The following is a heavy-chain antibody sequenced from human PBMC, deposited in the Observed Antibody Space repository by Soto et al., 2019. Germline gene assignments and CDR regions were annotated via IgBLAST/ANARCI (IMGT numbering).Heavy chain of an antibody. J-gene: IGHJ4*02. D-gene: IGHD3-22*01. V-gene: IGHV4-31*03. CDR2: IYHSGST. CDR3: ARFPGYYFDY. CDR1: GGSISSGTYY. Sequence: PSETLSLTCTVSGGSISSGTYYWSWIRQHPGKGLEWIGYIYHSGSTYYNPSLKSRFTISVDTSKNQFSLKLTSVTAADTAVYYCARFPGYYFDYWGQGTLVTVSS.